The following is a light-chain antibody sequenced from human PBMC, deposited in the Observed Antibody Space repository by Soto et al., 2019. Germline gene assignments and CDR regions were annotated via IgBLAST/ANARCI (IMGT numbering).Light chain of an antibody. CDR2: DAS. V-gene: IGKV3-20*01. J-gene: IGKJ1*01. CDR3: QQFATSPQT. CDR1: QSLAYNY. Sequence: EIVLTQSPGTLSLSPGERATLSCRASQSLAYNYLAWYQQRPGQAPRLLIYDASSRAAGIPDRFDGSGSGTDFTLTISRLEPEDFAVYFCQQFATSPQTFGQGTKVEI.